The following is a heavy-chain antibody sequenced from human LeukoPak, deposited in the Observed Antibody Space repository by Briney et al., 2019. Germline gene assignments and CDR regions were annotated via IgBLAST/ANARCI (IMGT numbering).Heavy chain of an antibody. CDR2: INPSGGST. D-gene: IGHD1-1*01. Sequence: ASVKVSCKAPGYTFTSDYIDWVRQAPGQGLEWMGVINPSGGSTRYAQKFQGRVTMTGDPSTRTVYMELSSLTSDDTAVYYCARGTTDAYWGQGTPVTVSS. CDR1: GYTFTSDY. J-gene: IGHJ4*02. V-gene: IGHV1-46*01. CDR3: ARGTTDAY.